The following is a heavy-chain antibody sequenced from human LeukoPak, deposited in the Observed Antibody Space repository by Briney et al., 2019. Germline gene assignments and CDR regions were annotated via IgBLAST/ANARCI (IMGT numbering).Heavy chain of an antibody. V-gene: IGHV3-11*01. D-gene: IGHD4-17*01. J-gene: IGHJ3*02. Sequence: GGSLRLSCAASGFTFSDYYMSWIRQAPGKGLEWVSYISSSGSTIYYADSVKGRFTISRDNAKNSLYLQMNSLRAEDTAVCFCAREWTTNYAFDIWGQGTMVTVSS. CDR3: AREWTTNYAFDI. CDR2: ISSSGSTI. CDR1: GFTFSDYY.